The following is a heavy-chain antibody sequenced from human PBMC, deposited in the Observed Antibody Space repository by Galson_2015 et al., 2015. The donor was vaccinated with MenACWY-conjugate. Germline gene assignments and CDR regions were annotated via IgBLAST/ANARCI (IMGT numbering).Heavy chain of an antibody. CDR3: AKGYYYDTNGHNPEVSEY. V-gene: IGHV3-23*01. CDR2: VSGTYTNT. CDR1: GFTFTTYG. J-gene: IGHJ4*02. D-gene: IGHD3-22*01. Sequence: SLRLSCAASGFTFTTYGMSWDRQAPGKGLEWVSSVSGTYTNTYYADSVRGRFSISRDNSKNTVYLQMSSLRVEDTAIYHCAKGYYYDTNGHNPEVSEYWGQGALVTVSS.